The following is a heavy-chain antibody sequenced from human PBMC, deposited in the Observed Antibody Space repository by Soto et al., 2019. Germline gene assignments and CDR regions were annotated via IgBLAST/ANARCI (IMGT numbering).Heavy chain of an antibody. CDR3: ARVTGRYYYGMEI. J-gene: IGHJ6*02. CDR1: GGSFGGYY. Sequence: QVQLQQWGAGLLKPSETLSLTCAVYGGSFGGYYWSWIRQPPGKGLEWIGEINHSGSTNYNPSLKSRVTISVDTPKNQISLKLSSVTAADTTVYYCARVTGRYYYGMEIWGQGTTFTVSS. CDR2: INHSGST. V-gene: IGHV4-34*01.